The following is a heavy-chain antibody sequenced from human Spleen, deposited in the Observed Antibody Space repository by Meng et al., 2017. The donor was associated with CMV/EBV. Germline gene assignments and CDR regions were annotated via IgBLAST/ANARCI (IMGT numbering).Heavy chain of an antibody. D-gene: IGHD1-26*01. CDR2: IWYDGSKK. CDR1: GFTFSSYG. V-gene: IGHV3-33*03. J-gene: IGHJ2*01. CDR3: AKGGGSFYWYFDL. Sequence: GGSLRLSCAASGFTFSSYGMHWVRQAPGKGLEWVAVIWYDGSKKYYADSVKGRFTISRDVSKNSLYLQMNSLRAEDTAFYYCAKGGGSFYWYFDLWGRGTLVTVSS.